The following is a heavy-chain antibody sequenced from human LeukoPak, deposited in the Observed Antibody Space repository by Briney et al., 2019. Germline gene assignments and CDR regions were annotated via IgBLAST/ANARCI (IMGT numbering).Heavy chain of an antibody. CDR2: IYSSGTT. CDR3: AREGSSRPFDY. D-gene: IGHD1-26*01. CDR1: GDSVSSYY. V-gene: IGHV4-4*07. Sequence: SETLSLTCTVSGDSVSSYYWTWIRQPAEKRLEWIGRIYSSGTTHYNPSLKSRVTMSVDTSKNQFTLKLSSVTAADTAVYYCAREGSSRPFDYWGQGTLVTVSS. J-gene: IGHJ4*02.